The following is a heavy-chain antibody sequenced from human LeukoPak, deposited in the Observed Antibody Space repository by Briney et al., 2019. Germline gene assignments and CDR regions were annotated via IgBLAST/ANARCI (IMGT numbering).Heavy chain of an antibody. CDR3: AFEIGRSQGAFDI. CDR1: GFIFSKYA. CDR2: IWNDGSDE. J-gene: IGHJ3*02. V-gene: IGHV3-33*01. D-gene: IGHD1-26*01. Sequence: GGSLRLSCAASGFIFSKYAMHWVRQTPGKGPEWVAAIWNDGSDENYADSVKGRFTISSDNSKNTLYLQMNSLRAEDTAVYYCAFEIGRSQGAFDIWGQGTMFTVSS.